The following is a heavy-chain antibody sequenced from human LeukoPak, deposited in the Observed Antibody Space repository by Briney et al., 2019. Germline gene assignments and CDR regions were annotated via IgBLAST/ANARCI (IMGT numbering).Heavy chain of an antibody. CDR3: AREIAAAGTFSDYYGMDV. D-gene: IGHD6-13*01. J-gene: IGHJ6*02. V-gene: IGHV4-4*02. CDR2: IYHSGST. CDR1: GFTFSSYW. Sequence: PGGSLRLSCAASGFTFSSYWMSWVRQAPGKGLEWIGEIYHSGSTNYNPSLKSRVTISVDKSKNQFSLKLSSVTAADTAVYYCAREIAAAGTFSDYYGMDVWGQGTTVTVSS.